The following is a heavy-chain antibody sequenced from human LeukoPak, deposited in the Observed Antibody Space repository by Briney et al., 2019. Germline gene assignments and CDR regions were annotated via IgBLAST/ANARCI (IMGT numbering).Heavy chain of an antibody. Sequence: EGSVKVSCKASGHSFTSCDINWVRQATGQGLEWMGWMNPNSGNTGYAQKFQGRVTMTRNTSISTAYMELSSLRSEDTAVYYCARSPKYYYDSSGYYGMDVWGQGTTVTVSS. J-gene: IGHJ6*02. CDR2: MNPNSGNT. V-gene: IGHV1-8*01. CDR3: ARSPKYYYDSSGYYGMDV. CDR1: GHSFTSCD. D-gene: IGHD3-22*01.